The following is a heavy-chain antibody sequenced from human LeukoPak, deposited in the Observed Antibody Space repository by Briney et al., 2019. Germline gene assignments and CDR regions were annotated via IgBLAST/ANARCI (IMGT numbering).Heavy chain of an antibody. CDR1: GGSNSSYY. J-gene: IGHJ4*02. CDR3: ARGAGGYSYGH. Sequence: SETLSLTCTVSGGSNSSYYWSWIRQPPGKGLEWIGYIYYSGSTNYNPSLKSRVTISVDTSKNQFSLKLSSVTAADTAVYYCARGAGGYSYGHWGQGTLVTVSS. D-gene: IGHD5-18*01. CDR2: IYYSGST. V-gene: IGHV4-59*01.